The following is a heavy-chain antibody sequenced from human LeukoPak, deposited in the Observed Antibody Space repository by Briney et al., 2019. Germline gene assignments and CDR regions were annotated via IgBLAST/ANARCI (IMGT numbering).Heavy chain of an antibody. CDR3: ARDYYDSSGSSWFDP. Sequence: GGSLRLSCAASGFTFSSYGMHWVRQAPGKGLEWVAFIRYDGSNKYYADSVKGRFTISRDNSKNTLYLQMNSLRAEDTAVYYCARDYYDSSGSSWFDPWGQGTLVTVSS. J-gene: IGHJ5*02. CDR2: IRYDGSNK. CDR1: GFTFSSYG. V-gene: IGHV3-30*02. D-gene: IGHD3-22*01.